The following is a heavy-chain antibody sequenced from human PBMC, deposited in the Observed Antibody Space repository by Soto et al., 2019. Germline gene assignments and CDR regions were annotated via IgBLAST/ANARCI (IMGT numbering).Heavy chain of an antibody. CDR2: IIPIFGTA. CDR1: GGTFSSYA. Sequence: SVKVSCKASGGTFSSYAISWVRQAPGQGLEWMGGIIPIFGTANYAQKFQGRATITADESTSTAYMELSSLRSEDTAVYYCARYQGSYYYDSSGYLDYWGQGTLVTVSS. CDR3: ARYQGSYYYDSSGYLDY. J-gene: IGHJ4*02. D-gene: IGHD3-22*01. V-gene: IGHV1-69*13.